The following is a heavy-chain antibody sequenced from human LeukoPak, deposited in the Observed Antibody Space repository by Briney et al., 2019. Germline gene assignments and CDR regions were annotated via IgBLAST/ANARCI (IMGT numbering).Heavy chain of an antibody. CDR3: ARGLELPYSSSWGKYYYGMDV. V-gene: IGHV1-8*01. Sequence: ASVKVSCKASGYTFIRYGISWVRQATGQGLEWMGWMNPNSGNTGYAQKFQGRVTMTRNTSISTAYMELSSLRSEDAAVYYCARGLELPYSSSWGKYYYGMDVWGQGTTVTVSS. D-gene: IGHD6-13*01. CDR2: MNPNSGNT. CDR1: GYTFIRYG. J-gene: IGHJ6*02.